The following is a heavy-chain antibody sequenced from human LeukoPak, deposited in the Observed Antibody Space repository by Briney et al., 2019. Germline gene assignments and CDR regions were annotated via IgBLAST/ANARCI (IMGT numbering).Heavy chain of an antibody. J-gene: IGHJ4*02. Sequence: GGSLRLSCAASGLTFSSHWMSWVRQAPGQGLEWVANISPDGDRENYVDSVKGRFSISRDNAKNSLFLQMHSLSAEDTAVYYCASKFPYCSGGSCASGGQGTLVTVSS. D-gene: IGHD2-15*01. CDR2: ISPDGDRE. CDR3: ASKFPYCSGGSCAS. CDR1: GLTFSSHW. V-gene: IGHV3-7*01.